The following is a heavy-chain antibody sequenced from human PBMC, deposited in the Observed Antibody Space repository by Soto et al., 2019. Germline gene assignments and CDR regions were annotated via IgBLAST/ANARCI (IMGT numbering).Heavy chain of an antibody. J-gene: IGHJ4*02. CDR1: GASISGYH. D-gene: IGHD3-9*01. CDR3: ARAFSFDWSTYSFDY. V-gene: IGHV4-59*08. CDR2: MSYSGST. Sequence: SETLSLTCTVSGASISGYHWGWIRQPPGKGLEWIGYMSYSGSTNYSPSLKSRVTMSVDTSKNQFSLKLNSVTAADTAMYYCARAFSFDWSTYSFDYWGQGPLVTLSS.